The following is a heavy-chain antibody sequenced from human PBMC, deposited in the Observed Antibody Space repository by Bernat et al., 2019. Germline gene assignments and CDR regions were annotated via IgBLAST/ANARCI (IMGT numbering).Heavy chain of an antibody. J-gene: IGHJ6*02. D-gene: IGHD3-9*01. CDR1: GFTFSTYG. Sequence: EVQLLESGGGLVQPGGSLRLSCAASGFTFSTYGMSWVRQAPGKGLEWVSLISGSDGSTYYADSVMGRFTFSRDNSKNTLYLQMNSLRAEDTAVYYCAKHFDWFKGSGMDAWGQGTTVTVS. V-gene: IGHV3-23*01. CDR2: ISGSDGST. CDR3: AKHFDWFKGSGMDA.